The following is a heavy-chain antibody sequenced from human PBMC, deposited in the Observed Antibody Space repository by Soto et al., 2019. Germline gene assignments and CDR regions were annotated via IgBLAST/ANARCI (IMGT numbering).Heavy chain of an antibody. V-gene: IGHV3-9*01. CDR3: AKSYYYGSGSYLSWFEP. CDR2: ISWNGGTI. D-gene: IGHD3-10*01. CDR1: GVTFDDSA. J-gene: IGHJ5*02. Sequence: GGSLRLSCAASGVTFDDSAMHWVRQATGKGLEWVSGISWNGGTIYYADSVKGRFTISRDNAKNSLYLQMNSLRAEDTAVYYCAKSYYYGSGSYLSWFEPWGQGTLVTVSS.